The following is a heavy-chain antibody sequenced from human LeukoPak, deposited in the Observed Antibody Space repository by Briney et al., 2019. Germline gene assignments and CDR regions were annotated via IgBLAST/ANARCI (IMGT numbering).Heavy chain of an antibody. CDR3: ARLRLSGGYYFDY. CDR1: GFTFSDYY. Sequence: PGGSLRLSCAASGFTFSDYYMSWIRQAPGKGLEWISYISSTGSAIYYAASVKGRFTISRGNAKNSLYLQMNSLRAEDTAVYYCARLRLSGGYYFDYWGQGTLVTVSS. J-gene: IGHJ4*02. CDR2: ISSTGSAI. V-gene: IGHV3-11*04. D-gene: IGHD2-15*01.